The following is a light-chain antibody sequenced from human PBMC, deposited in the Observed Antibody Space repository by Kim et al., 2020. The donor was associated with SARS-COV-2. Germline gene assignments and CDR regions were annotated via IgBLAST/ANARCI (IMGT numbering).Light chain of an antibody. Sequence: EIVMTQSPATLSVSPGERATLSCRASQSVGSNLAWYQQKPGQAPRLLIYDASTRATGIPARFSGSGSGTEFTLTISSLQSEDFAIYYCQQSSNWPRTFGHGTKVDIK. V-gene: IGKV3-15*01. CDR1: QSVGSN. CDR2: DAS. J-gene: IGKJ1*01. CDR3: QQSSNWPRT.